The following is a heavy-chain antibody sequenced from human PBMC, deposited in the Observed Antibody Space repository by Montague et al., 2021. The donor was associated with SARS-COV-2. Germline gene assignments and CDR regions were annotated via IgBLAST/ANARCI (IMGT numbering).Heavy chain of an antibody. V-gene: IGHV4-34*01. D-gene: IGHD2-2*01. J-gene: IGHJ6*02. CDR1: GGSFSGYY. CDR3: ARVRAVPAAMRIFSLGRSYYGLDG. CDR2: INHSGST. Sequence: SETLSLTCAVYGGSFSGYYWSWIRQPPGKGLEWIGEINHSGSTNYNPSLKSRVTISVDTSKNQFSLKLSSVTAADTAVYYCARVRAVPAAMRIFSLGRSYYGLDGGGQGTTVTVSS.